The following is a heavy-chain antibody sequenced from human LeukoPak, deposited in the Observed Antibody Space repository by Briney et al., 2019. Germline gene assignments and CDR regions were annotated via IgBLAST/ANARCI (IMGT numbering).Heavy chain of an antibody. CDR1: GGSFSTYY. D-gene: IGHD5-12*01. CDR3: ARDLVATHDD. V-gene: IGHV4-34*01. CDR2: INHSGST. Sequence: SETLSLTCAVYGGSFSTYYWSWIRQPPGKGLEWIGEINHSGSTNYNPSLKSRVTISVDTSKNQFSLRLSSVTAADTAVYYCARDLVATHDDWGQGTLVTVSS. J-gene: IGHJ4*02.